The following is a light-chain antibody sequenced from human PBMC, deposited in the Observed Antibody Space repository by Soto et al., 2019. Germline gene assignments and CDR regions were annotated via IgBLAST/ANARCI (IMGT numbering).Light chain of an antibody. CDR2: DAS. CDR1: QSVSSY. CDR3: QQRSNWPPWT. V-gene: IGKV3-11*01. Sequence: EIVLTQSPATLSLSPGERATLSCRASQSVSSYLAWYQQKPGQAPRLLIYDASNRATGIPARCSGSWSGTDFTLTISSLEPEEFAVYYCQQRSNWPPWTFGQGTKGEIK. J-gene: IGKJ1*01.